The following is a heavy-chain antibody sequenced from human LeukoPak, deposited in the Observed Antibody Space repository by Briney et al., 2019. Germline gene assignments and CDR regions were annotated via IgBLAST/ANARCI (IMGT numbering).Heavy chain of an antibody. CDR2: IKQDGSEK. CDR1: GFTFSSYW. V-gene: IGHV3-7*03. D-gene: IGHD6-19*01. CDR3: AREGPVAGNDY. Sequence: GGSLRLSCAASGFTFSSYWMSWVRQAPGKGLEWVANIKQDGSEKYYVDSVKGRFTTSRDNAKNSPYLQMNSLRAEDTAVYYCAREGPVAGNDYWGQGTLVTVSS. J-gene: IGHJ4*02.